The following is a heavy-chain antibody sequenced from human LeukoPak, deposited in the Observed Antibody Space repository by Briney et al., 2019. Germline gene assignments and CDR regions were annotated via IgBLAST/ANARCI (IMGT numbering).Heavy chain of an antibody. Sequence: TLSLTCTVSGGSISTVGYYWNWIRHHPGEGLEWIGYIAHNGNTYYNPSLKSGLTISLDTSKNQFSINLRSMTAADTALYYCARYYCGPSRCPGVDFWGQGTLVTVSS. CDR2: IAHNGNT. J-gene: IGHJ4*02. V-gene: IGHV4-31*03. D-gene: IGHD3-10*01. CDR1: GGSISTVGYY. CDR3: ARYYCGPSRCPGVDF.